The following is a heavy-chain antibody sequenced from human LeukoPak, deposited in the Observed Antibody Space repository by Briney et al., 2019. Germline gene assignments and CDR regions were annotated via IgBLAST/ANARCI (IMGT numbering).Heavy chain of an antibody. CDR1: GASLTHGGFS. D-gene: IGHD3-22*01. V-gene: IGHV4-30-2*03. CDR3: ARDRLDGFYY. Sequence: SQTLSLTCAVSGASLTHGGFSWTSVRQPPGKGLEWLGSIYHSGRTYSNPSLKSRAPISVNTSKNQFSLKLSSVPAADTAVISRARDRLDGFYYCGQGALVSVSS. CDR2: IYHSGRT. J-gene: IGHJ4*02.